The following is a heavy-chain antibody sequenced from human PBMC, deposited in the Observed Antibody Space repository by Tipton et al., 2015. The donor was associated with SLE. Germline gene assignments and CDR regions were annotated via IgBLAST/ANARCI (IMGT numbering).Heavy chain of an antibody. CDR1: GYTFTNYD. V-gene: IGHV1-8*01. J-gene: IGHJ4*02. CDR2: MNPNSGYT. Sequence: QLVRSGPEVKKPGASVKVSCKASGYTFTNYDINWVRQATGQGLEWMGWMNPNSGYTGYAQKFQGRVTMTRNTSISTAYMELSSLKSEDTAVYYCAREAAAMASDYWGQGTLVTVSS. D-gene: IGHD2-2*01. CDR3: AREAAAMASDY.